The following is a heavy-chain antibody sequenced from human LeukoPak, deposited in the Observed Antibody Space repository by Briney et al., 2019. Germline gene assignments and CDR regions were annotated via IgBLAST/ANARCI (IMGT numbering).Heavy chain of an antibody. CDR1: GDSVSSNSAA. V-gene: IGHV6-1*01. D-gene: IGHD6-13*01. J-gene: IGHJ5*02. Sequence: PSQTLSLTCAVSGDSVSSNSAAWNCIRQAPARGLEWLGRTYYRSQWYSDYAGFVTGRITINPDTSKNQFSLQLNSVTPEDTAVYYCARYGSSWYIDRWGQGTLVTVSS. CDR2: TYYRSQWYS. CDR3: ARYGSSWYIDR.